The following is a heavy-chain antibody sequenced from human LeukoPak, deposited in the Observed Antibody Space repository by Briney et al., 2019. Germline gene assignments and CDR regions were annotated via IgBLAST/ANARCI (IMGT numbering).Heavy chain of an antibody. D-gene: IGHD2/OR15-2a*01. V-gene: IGHV3-30*02. J-gene: IGHJ3*02. CDR3: AKDFISYAVDI. CDR1: RFTFSSYG. Sequence: GGSLRLSCATSRFTFSSYGMHWVRQAPGKGLEWVAFIRYDGSIKYYADSVRGRFTISRDNAKNTLYLQLNSLRREDTAVYYCAKDFISYAVDIWGQGTLVTVSS. CDR2: IRYDGSIK.